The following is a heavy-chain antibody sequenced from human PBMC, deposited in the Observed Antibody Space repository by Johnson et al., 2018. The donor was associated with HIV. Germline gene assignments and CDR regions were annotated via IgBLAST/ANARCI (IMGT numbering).Heavy chain of an antibody. Sequence: GQLVESGGGLVQPGGSLRLSCAASGFTVSSNYMSWVRQAPGKGLEWVSVIYSGGSTYYADSVKGRFTISRDNSKNTLYLQMNSLRAEDTAVYYCARGEMATTYHAAFDIWGQGTMVTVSS. V-gene: IGHV3-66*01. CDR3: ARGEMATTYHAAFDI. CDR1: GFTVSSNY. D-gene: IGHD5-24*01. CDR2: IYSGGST. J-gene: IGHJ3*02.